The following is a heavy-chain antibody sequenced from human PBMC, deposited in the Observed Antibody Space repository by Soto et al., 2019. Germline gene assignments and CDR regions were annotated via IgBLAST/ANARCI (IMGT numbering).Heavy chain of an antibody. CDR3: ARVLGFCSAGSCYNAFDS. D-gene: IGHD2-15*01. Sequence: GESLKISCKGSGYTFTNYWIGWVRQMPGIGLEWMGIIYPADSDTRYTQSFQGQVTMLVDKSISTAYLQWSSVKASDTAMYFCARVLGFCSAGSCYNAFDSWGQGKRVTVSS. V-gene: IGHV5-51*01. CDR2: IYPADSDT. CDR1: GYTFTNYW. J-gene: IGHJ3*02.